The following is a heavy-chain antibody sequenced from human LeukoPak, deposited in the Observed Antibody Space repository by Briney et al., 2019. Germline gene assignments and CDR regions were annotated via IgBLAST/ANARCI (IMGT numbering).Heavy chain of an antibody. J-gene: IGHJ6*03. Sequence: GGSLRLSCAASGFTFSSYWMSWVRQAPGKGLEWVANIKQDGSEKYYVDSVKGRFTISRDNAKNSLYLQMNSVRAEDTAVYYCARDQYGSGDGYYMDVWGKGTTVTISS. V-gene: IGHV3-7*01. D-gene: IGHD3-10*01. CDR3: ARDQYGSGDGYYMDV. CDR2: IKQDGSEK. CDR1: GFTFSSYW.